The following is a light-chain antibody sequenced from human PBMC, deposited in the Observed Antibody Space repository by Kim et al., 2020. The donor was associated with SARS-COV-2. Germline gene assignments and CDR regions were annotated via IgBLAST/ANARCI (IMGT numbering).Light chain of an antibody. J-gene: IGKJ2*01. CDR1: QSVSSNY. CDR3: QQYGTSPPYT. CDR2: GAS. Sequence: SPGERATLSSRASQSVSSNYLAWYQQKPGQAPRLLIHGASSRDTGIPDRFSGSGSGTDFTLTLSRLEPEDFAVYYCQQYGTSPPYTFGQGTKLEI. V-gene: IGKV3-20*01.